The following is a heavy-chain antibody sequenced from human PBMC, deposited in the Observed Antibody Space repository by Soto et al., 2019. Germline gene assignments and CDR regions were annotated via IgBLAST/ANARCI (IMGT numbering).Heavy chain of an antibody. CDR1: GFTFDDFA. J-gene: IGHJ4*02. CDR3: AKVGHSRFYQYYFDY. Sequence: GGSLRLSCAASGFTFDDFAMHWVRQPPGKGLEWVSGIGWNGDAIGYADSVRGRFTISRDNAKSSLYLQMNSLTAEDTAFYYCAKVGHSRFYQYYFDYRGQGTLVTVSS. V-gene: IGHV3-9*01. D-gene: IGHD2-2*01. CDR2: IGWNGDAI.